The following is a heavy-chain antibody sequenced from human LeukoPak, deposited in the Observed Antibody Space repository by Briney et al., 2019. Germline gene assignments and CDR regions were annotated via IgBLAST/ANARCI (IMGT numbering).Heavy chain of an antibody. Sequence: RRASAKVSCKASGYTFTGYYMHWVRQAPGQGLEWMGWINPNSGGTNYAQKFQGRVTMTRDTSISTAYMELSRLRSDDTAVYYCARDLQLWLSGVAFDYWGQGTLVTVSS. CDR1: GYTFTGYY. J-gene: IGHJ4*02. CDR3: ARDLQLWLSGVAFDY. CDR2: INPNSGGT. D-gene: IGHD5-18*01. V-gene: IGHV1-2*02.